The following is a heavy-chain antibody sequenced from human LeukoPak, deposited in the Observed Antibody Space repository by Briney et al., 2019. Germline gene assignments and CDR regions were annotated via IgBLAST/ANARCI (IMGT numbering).Heavy chain of an antibody. CDR2: IYTSGST. D-gene: IGHD6-19*01. CDR1: GGSISSYY. CDR3: ARSSGYSSGWGYYYYYYMDV. V-gene: IGHV4-4*09. Sequence: SETLSLTCTVSGGSISSYYWSWIRQPPGKGLEWIGYIYTSGSTNYNPSLKSRVTISVDTSKNQFSLKLSSVTAADTAVYYCARSSGYSSGWGYYYYYYMDVWGKGTTVTVSS. J-gene: IGHJ6*03.